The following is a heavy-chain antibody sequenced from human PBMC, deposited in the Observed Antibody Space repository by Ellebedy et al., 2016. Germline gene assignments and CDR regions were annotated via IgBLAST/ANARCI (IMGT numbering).Heavy chain of an antibody. J-gene: IGHJ5*02. D-gene: IGHD4-23*01. CDR1: GFGYAGHT. V-gene: IGHV3-23*01. CDR3: AKDRVVAPGNVNWFNP. Sequence: GESLKISXVGSGFGYAGHTMTWVRQTARKGLEYVAAIGGSGDHAYYAGSVKGRFVISRDNSMDTVFLHMGDLRVDDTAVYFCAKDRVVAPGNVNWFNPWGQGTQVTVSS. CDR2: IGGSGDHA.